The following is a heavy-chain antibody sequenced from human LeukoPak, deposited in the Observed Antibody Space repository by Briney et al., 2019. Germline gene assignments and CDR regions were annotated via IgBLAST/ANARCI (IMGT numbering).Heavy chain of an antibody. CDR1: GFTFSSYW. Sequence: GGSLRLSCAASGFTFSSYWMSWVRQAPGKGLEWVANIKQDGSEKYYVDSVKGRFTISRDNAKNSLYLQMNSLRAEDTAVYYCARGGSGSFYYYMDVWGKGTTVTVSS. CDR2: IKQDGSEK. J-gene: IGHJ6*03. D-gene: IGHD3-10*01. V-gene: IGHV3-7*01. CDR3: ARGGSGSFYYYMDV.